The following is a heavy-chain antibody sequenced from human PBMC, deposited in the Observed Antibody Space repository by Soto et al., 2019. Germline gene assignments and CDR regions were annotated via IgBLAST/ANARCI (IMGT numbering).Heavy chain of an antibody. CDR1: GFTFSSYA. CDR3: AKACTSTSCYIPEIDY. Sequence: GGSLRLSCAASGFTFSSYAMSWVRQAPGKGLEWVSAISASGGNTYFADSVKGRFTISRDNSKNTLYLQMNSLRAEDTAVYYCAKACTSTSCYIPEIDYWGQGTLVTVSS. J-gene: IGHJ4*02. CDR2: ISASGGNT. D-gene: IGHD2-2*02. V-gene: IGHV3-23*01.